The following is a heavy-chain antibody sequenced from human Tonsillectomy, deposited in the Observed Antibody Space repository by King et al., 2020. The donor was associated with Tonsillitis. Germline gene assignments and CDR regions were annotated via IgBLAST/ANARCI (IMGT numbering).Heavy chain of an antibody. CDR3: ARGLYYDILTSFYCYYAMDV. Sequence: VQLVESGGGLIQPGGSLRLSCAASGFTVSSNYMSWVRQAPGKGLEWVSVIYSAGSTYYADSVKGRFTISRDNSKNTLYLQINSLRAEDTAVYYCARGLYYDILTSFYCYYAMDVWGQGTTVTVSS. D-gene: IGHD3-9*01. J-gene: IGHJ6*02. CDR1: GFTVSSNY. V-gene: IGHV3-53*01. CDR2: IYSAGST.